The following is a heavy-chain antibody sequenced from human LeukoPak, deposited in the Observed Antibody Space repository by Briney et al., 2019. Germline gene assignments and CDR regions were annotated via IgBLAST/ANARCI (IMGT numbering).Heavy chain of an antibody. D-gene: IGHD3-22*01. CDR2: INPNSGGT. CDR3: ARVSGGYYYDSSGYFTYYFDY. CDR1: GYTFTGYY. J-gene: IGHJ4*02. Sequence: EASVEVSCKASGYTFTGYYMHWVRQAPGQGLEWMGRINPNSGGTNYAQKFQGRVTMTRDTSISTAYMELSRLRSDDTAVYLCARVSGGYYYDSSGYFTYYFDYWGQGTLVTVSS. V-gene: IGHV1-2*06.